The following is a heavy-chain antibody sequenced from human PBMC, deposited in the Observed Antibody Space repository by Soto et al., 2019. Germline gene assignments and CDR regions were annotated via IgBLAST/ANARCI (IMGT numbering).Heavy chain of an antibody. J-gene: IGHJ4*02. D-gene: IGHD3-16*02. Sequence: GGSLRLSCAASGFTFSSYAMSWVCQAPGKGLEWVSAISGSGGSTYYADSVKGRFTISRDNSKNTLYLQMNSLRAEDTAVYYCAKDGDYDYVWGSYRYKGRSYYFDYWGQGTLVTVSS. CDR1: GFTFSSYA. CDR2: ISGSGGST. CDR3: AKDGDYDYVWGSYRYKGRSYYFDY. V-gene: IGHV3-23*01.